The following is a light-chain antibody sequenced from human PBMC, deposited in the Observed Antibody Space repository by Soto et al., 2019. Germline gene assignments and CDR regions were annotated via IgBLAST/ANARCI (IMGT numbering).Light chain of an antibody. CDR3: QQYDNLPT. Sequence: DIQMPQSPSSLSASVGDRVTITCQASQDISNYLNWYQQKPGKAPKLLIYDASNLETGVPSRFSGSGSGTDFNFTSSSLQPEDIATYYCQQYDNLPTFGGGTKVEIK. CDR1: QDISNY. J-gene: IGKJ4*01. CDR2: DAS. V-gene: IGKV1-33*01.